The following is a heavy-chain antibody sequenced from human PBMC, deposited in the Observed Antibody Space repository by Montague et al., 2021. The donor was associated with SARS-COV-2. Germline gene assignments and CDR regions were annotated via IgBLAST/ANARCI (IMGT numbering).Heavy chain of an antibody. CDR2: IHSAGRGT. Sequence: SLRLSCAAPGFTFSNSPMSWVRQAPGKGLDWVSVIHSAGRGTYYADSVQGRFTISRDNLKNTVYLQMNSLRDVDTALYYCAKVGDILTGYSLIDAWGQGTLVVVSS. CDR1: GFTFSNSP. D-gene: IGHD3-9*01. V-gene: IGHV3-23*03. J-gene: IGHJ5*02. CDR3: AKVGDILTGYSLIDA.